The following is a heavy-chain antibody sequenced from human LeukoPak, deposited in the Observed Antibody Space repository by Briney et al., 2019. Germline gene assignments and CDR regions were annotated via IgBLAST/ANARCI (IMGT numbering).Heavy chain of an antibody. Sequence: SETLSLTCTVSGSSISSYYWSWIRQPAGKGLEWIGRIYTSGSTNYNPSLKSRVTMSVDTSKNQFSLKLSSVTAADTAVYYRARGGLPAATSPYFDYWGQGTLVTVSS. CDR2: IYTSGST. J-gene: IGHJ4*02. CDR1: GSSISSYY. D-gene: IGHD2-2*01. CDR3: ARGGLPAATSPYFDY. V-gene: IGHV4-4*07.